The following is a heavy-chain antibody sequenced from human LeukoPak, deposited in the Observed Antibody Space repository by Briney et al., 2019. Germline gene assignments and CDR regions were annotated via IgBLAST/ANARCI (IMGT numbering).Heavy chain of an antibody. J-gene: IGHJ4*02. Sequence: SETLSLTCTVSGGSISSGDYYWSWIRQPPGKGLEWIGYIYYSGSTYYIPSLKSRVTISVDTSKNQFSLKLSSVTAADTAVYYCARERAVAGRLDYWGQGTLVTVSS. CDR2: IYYSGST. D-gene: IGHD6-19*01. CDR3: ARERAVAGRLDY. V-gene: IGHV4-30-4*08. CDR1: GGSISSGDYY.